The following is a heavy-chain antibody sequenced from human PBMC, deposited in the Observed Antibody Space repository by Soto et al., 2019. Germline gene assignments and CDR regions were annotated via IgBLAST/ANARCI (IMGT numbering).Heavy chain of an antibody. CDR2: IYDSGST. CDR3: ARGKGDYYDSSGYHDEGAFDI. D-gene: IGHD3-22*01. CDR1: GGSVSSRGYS. J-gene: IGHJ3*02. Sequence: XEALSLTSTVSGGSVSSRGYSWSLIRHPPGKGLEWIGYIYDSGSTNYNPSLKSRVTISVDTSKDQFSLTLSSVTAADTAVYYCARGKGDYYDSSGYHDEGAFDIWGQGTMVTVSS. V-gene: IGHV4-61*08.